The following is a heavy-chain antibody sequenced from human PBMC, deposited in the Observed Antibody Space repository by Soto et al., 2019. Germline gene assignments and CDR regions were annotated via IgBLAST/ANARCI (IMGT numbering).Heavy chain of an antibody. CDR1: GYTFTSYG. Sequence: ASVKVSCKASGYTFTSYGISWVRQAPGQGLEWMGWISAYNGNTNYAQKLQGRVTMTTDTSTSTAYMELRSLRSDDTAVYYCARELGYCSGGSCYSGAFDIWGQGTMVTVSS. CDR2: ISAYNGNT. D-gene: IGHD2-15*01. J-gene: IGHJ3*02. CDR3: ARELGYCSGGSCYSGAFDI. V-gene: IGHV1-18*01.